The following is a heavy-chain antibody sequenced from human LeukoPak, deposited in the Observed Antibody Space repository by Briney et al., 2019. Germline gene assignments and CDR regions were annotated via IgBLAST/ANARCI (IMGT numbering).Heavy chain of an antibody. Sequence: GGSLRPSCAASGFTFSSYAMSWVRQAPGKGLEWVSAISGSGGSTYYADSVKGRFTISRDNSKNTLYLQMNSLRAEDTAVYYCAKITHYDILTGDFDYWGQGTLVTVSS. J-gene: IGHJ4*02. CDR1: GFTFSSYA. CDR2: ISGSGGST. D-gene: IGHD3-9*01. CDR3: AKITHYDILTGDFDY. V-gene: IGHV3-23*01.